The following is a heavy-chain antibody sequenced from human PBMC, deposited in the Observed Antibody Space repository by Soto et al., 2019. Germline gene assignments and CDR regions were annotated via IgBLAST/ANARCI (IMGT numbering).Heavy chain of an antibody. CDR3: AGAVGRRPVPDH. Sequence: QVHLRESGPGLVKPSGTLSLICVVSGDSVTSDHWWTWVRQPPGKGLEWIGEIFDAGDTNYNPSLESRLTLSVDKSKRQFYLRMTSVTAADTAIYDCAGAVGRRPVPDHWGPGTLVNVSS. J-gene: IGHJ4*02. D-gene: IGHD3-10*01. CDR1: GDSVTSDHW. CDR2: IFDAGDT. V-gene: IGHV4-4*02.